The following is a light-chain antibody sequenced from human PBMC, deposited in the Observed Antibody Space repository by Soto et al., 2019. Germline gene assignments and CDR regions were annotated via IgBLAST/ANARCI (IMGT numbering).Light chain of an antibody. J-gene: IGLJ3*02. CDR1: SSDVGTYNL. CDR3: SSYTSSSTLWV. Sequence: QSALTQPASVSGSPGQSITISCTGSSSDVGTYNLVSWYQQHPGKAPKLIIYEDNKRPSGLSNRFSGSKSGNTASLTIAGLQAGDEADYYCSSYTSSSTLWVFGGGTKLTVL. CDR2: EDN. V-gene: IGLV2-14*02.